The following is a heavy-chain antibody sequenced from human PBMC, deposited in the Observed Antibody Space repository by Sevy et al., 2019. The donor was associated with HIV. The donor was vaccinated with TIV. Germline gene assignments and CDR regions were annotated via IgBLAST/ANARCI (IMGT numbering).Heavy chain of an antibody. CDR2: ISGSGGST. J-gene: IGHJ4*02. CDR1: GFTFSSYA. D-gene: IGHD3-3*01. CDR3: AKGGDFWSGYYSYYFDY. V-gene: IGHV3-23*01. Sequence: GGSLRLSCAASGFTFSSYAMSWVRQAPGKGLEWVSAISGSGGSTYYADSVKGRFTISGDNSKNTLYLQMNSLRAEDTAVYYCAKGGDFWSGYYSYYFDYWGQGTLVTVSS.